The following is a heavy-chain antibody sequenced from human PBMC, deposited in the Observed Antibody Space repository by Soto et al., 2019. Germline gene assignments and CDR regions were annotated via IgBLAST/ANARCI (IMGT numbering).Heavy chain of an antibody. J-gene: IGHJ4*02. CDR3: ARQPRGPSYGERGLYFDY. Sequence: SSETLSLTCSVSGGSTNSRRDYWGWIRQPPGRGLEWIGSVYYSGSTHDNPSLQSRVTISVDTSRNQFSLNLISVTAADTAVYFCARQPRGPSYGERGLYFDYWGQGTLVTVSS. D-gene: IGHD3-16*01. CDR2: VYYSGST. V-gene: IGHV4-39*01. CDR1: GGSTNSRRDY.